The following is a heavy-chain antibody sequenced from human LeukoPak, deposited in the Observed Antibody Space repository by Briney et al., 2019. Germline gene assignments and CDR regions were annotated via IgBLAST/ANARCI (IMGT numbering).Heavy chain of an antibody. Sequence: GASVKVSCKTSGYTFIYSYMHWVRQAPGQGLEWMGWINPNSGSTNYAQKFRGRVTMTRDTSISTIYMELGRLKSDDTAVYYCARDSWVTGCFDYWGQGTLVSVSS. J-gene: IGHJ4*02. CDR2: INPNSGST. D-gene: IGHD4-23*01. V-gene: IGHV1-2*02. CDR1: GYTFIYSY. CDR3: ARDSWVTGCFDY.